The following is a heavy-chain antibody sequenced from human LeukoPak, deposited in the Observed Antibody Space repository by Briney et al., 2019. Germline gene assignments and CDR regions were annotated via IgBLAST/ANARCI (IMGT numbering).Heavy chain of an antibody. D-gene: IGHD3-16*01. Sequence: PGGSLRLSCAASGFTFSNAWMSWVRQAPGKGLEWVGRIKSKTDGGTTDYAAPVKGRFTISRDDSKNTLYLQMNSLKTEDTAVYYCTTDTPEVYTAFDIWGQGTMVTVSS. CDR3: TTDTPEVYTAFDI. V-gene: IGHV3-15*01. J-gene: IGHJ3*02. CDR2: IKSKTDGGTT. CDR1: GFTFSNAW.